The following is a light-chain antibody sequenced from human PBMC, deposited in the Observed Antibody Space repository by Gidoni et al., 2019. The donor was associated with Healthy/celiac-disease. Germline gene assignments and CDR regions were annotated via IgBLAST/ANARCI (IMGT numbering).Light chain of an antibody. CDR3: QQYNSYPLT. CDR2: KAS. Sequence: DIHITHSPSTLSASVGDRATFTCRASQSISSWFAWYQQKPGKAPKLLIYKASSLESGVPSRLRGSGSGTEITLTISSMQPDDFATYYCQQYNSYPLTFGGGTKVEIK. J-gene: IGKJ4*01. CDR1: QSISSW. V-gene: IGKV1-5*03.